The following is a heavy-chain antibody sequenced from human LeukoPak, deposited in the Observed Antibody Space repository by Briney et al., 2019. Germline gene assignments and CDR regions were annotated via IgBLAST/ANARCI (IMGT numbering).Heavy chain of an antibody. CDR2: FDPEDGET. D-gene: IGHD3-22*01. V-gene: IGHV1-24*01. Sequence: ASVKVSCKVSGYTLTELSMHWVRQAPGKGLEWMGGFDPEDGETIYAQKFQGRVTMTTDTSTSTAYMELRSLRSDDTAVYYCARGYYDSSVAGVDYWGQGTLVTVSS. CDR3: ARGYYDSSVAGVDY. J-gene: IGHJ4*02. CDR1: GYTLTELS.